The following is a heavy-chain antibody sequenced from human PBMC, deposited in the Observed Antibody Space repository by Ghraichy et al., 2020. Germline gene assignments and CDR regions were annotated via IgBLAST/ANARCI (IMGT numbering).Heavy chain of an antibody. CDR3: ARAKIAAAGTLGWFDS. D-gene: IGHD6-13*01. J-gene: IGHJ5*01. CDR1: GGSFSGYY. V-gene: IGHV4-34*01. CDR2: INHSGST. Sequence: SETLSLTCAVYGGSFSGYYWSWIRQPPGKGLEWIGEINHSGSTNYNPSLKSRVTISVDTSKNQFSLKLSSVTAADTAVYYCARAKIAAAGTLGWFDSWGQGTLVTVSS.